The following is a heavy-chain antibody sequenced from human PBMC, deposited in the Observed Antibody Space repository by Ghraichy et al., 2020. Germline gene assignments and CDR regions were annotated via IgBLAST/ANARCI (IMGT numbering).Heavy chain of an antibody. J-gene: IGHJ6*02. V-gene: IGHV3-48*01. D-gene: IGHD2-15*01. CDR1: GFSFSTYG. CDR3: ARIKWGSVTGLDV. Sequence: GALRLSCAASGFSFSTYGMNWVRQAPGKGLEWVAYINGGSSIRYYANSVRGRLTISRDNAKNSLHLQMSSLRAEDTAIYYCARIKWGSVTGLDVWGQGTTVTVSS. CDR2: INGGSSIR.